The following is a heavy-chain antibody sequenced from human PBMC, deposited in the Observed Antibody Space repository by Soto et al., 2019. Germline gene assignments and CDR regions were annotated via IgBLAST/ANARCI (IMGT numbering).Heavy chain of an antibody. Sequence: DVQLVESGGGLVQPGGSLRLSCAISGFSVSSNYLSWVRQAPGKGLEWVSVHYSGGSTYYADSVQGRFTISRDKSNNTLYLQMRRVRAEDTAVYFCARHRHPRGTVWATSPLDPWGQGTQVTVSS. CDR3: ARHRHPRGTVWATSPLDP. D-gene: IGHD1-26*01. J-gene: IGHJ5*02. CDR2: HYSGGST. V-gene: IGHV3-53*01. CDR1: GFSVSSNY.